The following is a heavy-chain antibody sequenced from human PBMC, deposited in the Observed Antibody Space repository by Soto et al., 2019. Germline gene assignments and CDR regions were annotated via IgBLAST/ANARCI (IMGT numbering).Heavy chain of an antibody. D-gene: IGHD3-9*01. Sequence: PSETLSLTCTVSGGSVSSSSYYWGWVRQPPGKGLEWIGSVYYSGSTYYNPSLESRVTISVDKSKNQFSLKLMSLSAADTAVYYCGGLEGLATISHYFDYWGQGALVTVSS. J-gene: IGHJ4*02. CDR2: VYYSGST. V-gene: IGHV4-39*01. CDR1: GGSVSSSSYY. CDR3: GGLEGLATISHYFDY.